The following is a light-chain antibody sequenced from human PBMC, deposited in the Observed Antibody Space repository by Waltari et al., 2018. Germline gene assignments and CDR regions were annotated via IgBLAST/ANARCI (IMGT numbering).Light chain of an antibody. J-gene: IGLJ3*02. CDR1: GSDVGGFRS. CDR3: CSYGGSYTLL. Sequence: QSGLTQPRSVSGSPGQSVTITCTGTGSDVGGFRSVSWYQQSPGKAPKRIIYDVSKRPSGGPGRFSGAKSGNPASLTISGLQAEDGADYHCCSYGGSYTLLFGGGTKLTVL. V-gene: IGLV2-11*01. CDR2: DVS.